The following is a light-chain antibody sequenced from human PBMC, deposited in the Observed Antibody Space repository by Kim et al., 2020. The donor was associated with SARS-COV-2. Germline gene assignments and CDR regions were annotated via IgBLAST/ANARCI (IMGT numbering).Light chain of an antibody. CDR2: GVN. Sequence: PGQSITCSCTGTSSDVGGYDVVSWYQQHPGKALKRMIYGVNKRPSGVSDRFSGSKSGNTASLTISGLQAEDEADYYCCSFASTAWVFGGGTQLTVL. CDR3: CSFASTAWV. J-gene: IGLJ3*02. CDR1: SSDVGGYDV. V-gene: IGLV2-23*02.